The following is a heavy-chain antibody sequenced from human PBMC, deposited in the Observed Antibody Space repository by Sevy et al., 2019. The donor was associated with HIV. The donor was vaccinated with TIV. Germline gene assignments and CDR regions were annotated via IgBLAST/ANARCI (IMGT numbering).Heavy chain of an antibody. Sequence: VGSLRLSCAASGFTFSNYAMSWVRQTPGKGLEWVSAIRGSADATAYTDSVKGRFTISRDNSKNTVYLQMNSLKAEDTAVYYCVKEISQYSYSDYWGQGALVTVSS. CDR2: IRGSADAT. CDR1: GFTFSNYA. V-gene: IGHV3-23*01. J-gene: IGHJ4*02. CDR3: VKEISQYSYSDY. D-gene: IGHD5-18*01.